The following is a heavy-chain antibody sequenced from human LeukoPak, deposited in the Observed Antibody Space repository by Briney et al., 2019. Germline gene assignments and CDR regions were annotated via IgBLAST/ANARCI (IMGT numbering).Heavy chain of an antibody. Sequence: GGSLRLSCAASGFTFSNYWMNWVRQAPGKGLEWVANIKQDGSENYYVDSVRGRFTISRDNARNSLYLQMNSLRAEDTAVYYCARDLQCGGDCHYDALDIWGQGTMVTVSS. CDR1: GFTFSNYW. V-gene: IGHV3-7*01. J-gene: IGHJ3*02. CDR3: ARDLQCGGDCHYDALDI. CDR2: IKQDGSEN. D-gene: IGHD2-21*02.